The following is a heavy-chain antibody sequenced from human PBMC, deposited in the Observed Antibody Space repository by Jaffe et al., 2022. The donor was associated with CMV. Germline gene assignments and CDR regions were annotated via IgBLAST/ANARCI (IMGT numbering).Heavy chain of an antibody. CDR3: ARHEADWDYGDYHWYFDL. V-gene: IGHV5-51*01. CDR1: GYSFTSYW. J-gene: IGHJ2*01. Sequence: EVQLVQSGAEVKKPGESLKISCKGSGYSFTSYWIGWVRQMPGKGLEWMGIIYPGDSDTRYSPSFQGQVTISADKSISTAYLQWSSLKASDTAMYYCARHEADWDYGDYHWYFDLWGRGTLVTVSS. D-gene: IGHD4-17*01. CDR2: IYPGDSDT.